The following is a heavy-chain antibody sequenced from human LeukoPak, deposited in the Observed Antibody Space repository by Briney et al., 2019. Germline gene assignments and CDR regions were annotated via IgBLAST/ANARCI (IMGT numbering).Heavy chain of an antibody. J-gene: IGHJ5*02. CDR3: ARRRGSSSWSWDNWFDP. Sequence: SETLSLTCTVSGGSISGYYWSWIRQPPGKGLEWIGYIYYSGSTNYNPSLKSRVTISVDTSKNQFSLKLSSVTAAGTAVYYCARRRGSSSWSWDNWFDPWGQGTLVTVSS. D-gene: IGHD6-13*01. V-gene: IGHV4-59*08. CDR2: IYYSGST. CDR1: GGSISGYY.